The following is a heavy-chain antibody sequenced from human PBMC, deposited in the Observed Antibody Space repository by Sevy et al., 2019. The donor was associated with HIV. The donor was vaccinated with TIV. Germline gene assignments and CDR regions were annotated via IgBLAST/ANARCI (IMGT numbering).Heavy chain of an antibody. CDR1: GFTFSDYY. J-gene: IGHJ4*02. CDR2: ISTSSNYI. V-gene: IGHV3-11*06. Sequence: GGSLRLSCTASGFTFSDYYMSWIRQAPGKGLEWVSDISTSSNYINYADSVKSRFTISRHNAKNSLYLQMNSLRAEDTAVYFCARVRYNYGQHYFDYWGQGTLVTVSS. CDR3: ARVRYNYGQHYFDY. D-gene: IGHD5-18*01.